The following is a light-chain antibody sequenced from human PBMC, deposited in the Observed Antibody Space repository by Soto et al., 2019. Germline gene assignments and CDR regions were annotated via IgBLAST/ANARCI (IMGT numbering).Light chain of an antibody. CDR1: QGISRW. CDR2: TAT. Sequence: DIQMTQSPSSVSAFVGDRVTITCRASQGISRWLAWYQQKPGKAPKLLIYTATSLQSGVPSWFNDGGSGTDLTRTFSSLQLEEFATYDCQQSNSVPWTFGQGTKVEIK. V-gene: IGKV1-12*01. J-gene: IGKJ1*01. CDR3: QQSNSVPWT.